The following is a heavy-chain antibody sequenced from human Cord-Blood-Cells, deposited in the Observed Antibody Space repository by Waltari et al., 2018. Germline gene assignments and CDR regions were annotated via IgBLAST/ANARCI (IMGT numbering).Heavy chain of an antibody. V-gene: IGHV5-51*03. D-gene: IGHD1-26*01. CDR1: GYSFTSYW. Sequence: EVQLVQSGAEVKKPGESLKISCKGSGYSFTSYWIGWVRQMPGQGLEWTGLIYPGDSDTRYSPSCQGQVTSAADKSIGTADLQGSSLKASDTAMYYCARLEGYIVGAKYYDDGMDVWGQGTTVTVSS. J-gene: IGHJ6*02. CDR2: IYPGDSDT. CDR3: ARLEGYIVGAKYYDDGMDV.